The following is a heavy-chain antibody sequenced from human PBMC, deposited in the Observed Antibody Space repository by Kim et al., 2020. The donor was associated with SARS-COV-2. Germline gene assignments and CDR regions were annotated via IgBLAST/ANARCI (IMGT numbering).Heavy chain of an antibody. CDR3: AKTAAFGPYYFTS. D-gene: IGHD3-3*02. CDR2: ISGAFVPT. CDR1: GFTFSNYA. Sequence: GESLKISCAASGFTFSNYAVSWVRRAPGKGLDWVSTISGAFVPTYYADSVKGRFTISRDNSKNMVYLQMNNLRAEDTSVYYCAKTAAFGPYYFTSWGQGT. J-gene: IGHJ4*02. V-gene: IGHV3-23*01.